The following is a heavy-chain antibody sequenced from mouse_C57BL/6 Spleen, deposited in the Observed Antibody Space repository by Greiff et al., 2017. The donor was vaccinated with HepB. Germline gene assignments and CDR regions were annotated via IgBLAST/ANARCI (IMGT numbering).Heavy chain of an antibody. Sequence: QVQLQQSGAELVRPGTSVKVSCKASGYAFTNYLIEWVKQRPGQGLEWIGVINPGSGGTNYNEKFKGKATLTADKSSSTAYMQLSSLTSEDSAVYFCAREGDTGTAWFAYWGQGTLVTVSA. CDR3: AREGDTGTAWFAY. V-gene: IGHV1-54*01. CDR1: GYAFTNYL. D-gene: IGHD4-1*01. CDR2: INPGSGGT. J-gene: IGHJ3*01.